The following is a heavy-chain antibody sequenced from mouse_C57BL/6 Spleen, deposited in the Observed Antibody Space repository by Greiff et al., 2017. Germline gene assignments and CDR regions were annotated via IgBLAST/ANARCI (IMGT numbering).Heavy chain of an antibody. V-gene: IGHV5-12*01. J-gene: IGHJ2*01. CDR2: ISNGGGST. CDR3: ARLGDYDSYFDY. Sequence: EVKLVESGGGLVQPGGSLKLSCAASGFPFSDYYMYWVRQTPEKRLEWVAYISNGGGSTYYPDTVKGRFTISRDNAKNTLYLQMSSLKSEDTAMYYCARLGDYDSYFDYGGQGTTLTVSS. D-gene: IGHD2-4*01. CDR1: GFPFSDYY.